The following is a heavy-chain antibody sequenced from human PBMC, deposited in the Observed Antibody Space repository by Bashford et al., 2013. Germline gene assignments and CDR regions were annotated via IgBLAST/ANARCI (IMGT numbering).Heavy chain of an antibody. CDR3: TKGTYSSSSGVFDY. CDR2: VSGSGSST. CDR1: GFTFTTYA. Sequence: GSLRLSCTASGFTFTTYAMNWVRQSPGKGLEWVATVSGSGSSTYYVESVKGRFTVSRDNSKKTLNLQMNSLRAEDTAIYYCTKGTYSSSSGVFDYWGQGNPGHRLL. V-gene: IGHV3-23*01. J-gene: IGHJ4*02. D-gene: IGHD6-6*01.